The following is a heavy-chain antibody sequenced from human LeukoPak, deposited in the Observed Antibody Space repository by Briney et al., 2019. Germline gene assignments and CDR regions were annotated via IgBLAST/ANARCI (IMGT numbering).Heavy chain of an antibody. J-gene: IGHJ4*02. CDR2: TLTAVSNT. CDR1: ALTFTSYC. Sequence: AESLTLSCPPSALTFTSYCTHCVRHPPGNGPKRVAFTLTAVSNTYYADSMKALSTIPTHPSKNPLYIQTNSLRADDTDVYYCAPETPVAATEPVDYWGQGTLVTVSS. V-gene: IGHV3-30*02. D-gene: IGHD2-15*01. CDR3: APETPVAATEPVDY.